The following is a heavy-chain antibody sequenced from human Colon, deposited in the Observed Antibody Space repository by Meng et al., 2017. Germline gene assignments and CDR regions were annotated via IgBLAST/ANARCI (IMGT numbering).Heavy chain of an antibody. CDR3: AGWGEFCSGGSCYSKNY. D-gene: IGHD2-15*01. CDR2: INPDGSEK. J-gene: IGHJ4*02. V-gene: IGHV3-7*01. Sequence: GESLMISCAASGCTFSRYWMNWVRQAPGKGLEWVANINPDGSEKYYVDSVKGRLTISRDNSKNSLYLQVNSLRVEDTALYYCAGWGEFCSGGSCYSKNYWGQGALVTVSS. CDR1: GCTFSRYW.